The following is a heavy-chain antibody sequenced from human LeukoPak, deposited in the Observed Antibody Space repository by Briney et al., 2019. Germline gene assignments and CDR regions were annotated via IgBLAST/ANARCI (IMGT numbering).Heavy chain of an antibody. CDR2: INHSGST. CDR3: ASHRRDGYNYYFGAFEI. J-gene: IGHJ3*02. V-gene: IGHV4-34*01. Sequence: SETLSLTCTVSGYSITSGYYWSWIRQPPGKGLEWIGEINHSGSTNYNPSLKSRVTISVDTSKNQFSLKLSSVTATDTAVYYCASHRRDGYNYYFGAFEIWGQGTMVTVSS. CDR1: GYSITSGYY. D-gene: IGHD5-24*01.